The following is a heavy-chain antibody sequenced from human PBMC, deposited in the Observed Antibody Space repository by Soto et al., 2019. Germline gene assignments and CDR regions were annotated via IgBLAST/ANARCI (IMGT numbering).Heavy chain of an antibody. CDR2: IYYSGTT. CDR1: GGSITTGGYF. V-gene: IGHV4-31*03. Sequence: QVQLQESGPGLVKASQTLSLTCTVSGGSITTGGYFWSWIRQHPGKRLEWIGYIYYSGTTHYNPSLKRRVTISVDTSKNQFSLKLSSVTAADTAVYYCARVVSGTNFDYWGQGTLVTVSS. D-gene: IGHD1-26*01. CDR3: ARVVSGTNFDY. J-gene: IGHJ4*02.